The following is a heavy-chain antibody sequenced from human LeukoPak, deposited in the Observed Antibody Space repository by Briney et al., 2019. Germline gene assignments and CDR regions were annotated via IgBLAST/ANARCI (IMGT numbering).Heavy chain of an antibody. J-gene: IGHJ4*02. CDR3: ARDVRGHGDYHFDY. D-gene: IGHD4-17*01. Sequence: GGSLRLSCAASGFTFSSYGMHWVRQAPGKGLEWVAVIWYDGSNKYYADSVKGRFTISRDNSKNTLYLQMNSLRAEDTAVYYCARDVRGHGDYHFDYWGQGTLATVSS. V-gene: IGHV3-33*01. CDR1: GFTFSSYG. CDR2: IWYDGSNK.